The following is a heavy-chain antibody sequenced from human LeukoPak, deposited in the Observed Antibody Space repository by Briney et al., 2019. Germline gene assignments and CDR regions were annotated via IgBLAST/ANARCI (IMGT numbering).Heavy chain of an antibody. CDR1: GFAFSSFS. Sequence: GGSLRLSCAASGFAFSSFSMNWVRQAPGKGLEWVSYISGSSSTIYYADSVKGRFTISRDSAENSLYLQMNSLRDEDTAVYYCARDLHSGAYTFDYWGQGTLVTVSS. CDR3: ARDLHSGAYTFDY. J-gene: IGHJ4*02. D-gene: IGHD1-26*01. V-gene: IGHV3-48*02. CDR2: ISGSSSTI.